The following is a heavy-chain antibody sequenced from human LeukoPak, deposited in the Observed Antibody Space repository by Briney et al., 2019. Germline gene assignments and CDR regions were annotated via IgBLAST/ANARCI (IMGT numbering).Heavy chain of an antibody. D-gene: IGHD6-19*01. V-gene: IGHV1-46*01. CDR3: ARDRGRGSFSGWYDY. J-gene: IGHJ4*02. Sequence: ASVKVSCKASGYTFTDYYMHWVRQAPGQGLEWMGIINPSGGSTSYAQKFQGRVTMTRDTSTSTVYMELSSLRSEDTAVYYCARDRGRGSFSGWYDYWGQGTLVTVSS. CDR2: INPSGGST. CDR1: GYTFTDYY.